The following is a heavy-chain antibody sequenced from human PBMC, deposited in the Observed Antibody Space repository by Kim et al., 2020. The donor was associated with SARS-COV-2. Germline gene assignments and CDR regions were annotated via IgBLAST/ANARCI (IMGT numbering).Heavy chain of an antibody. V-gene: IGHV4-59*01. CDR3: ARENYYMDV. J-gene: IGHJ6*03. Sequence: GSTISNPSLKSRVTISVDTSKNEFSLKLTSVTAADTAVYYCARENYYMDVWGKGTTVTVSS. CDR2: GST.